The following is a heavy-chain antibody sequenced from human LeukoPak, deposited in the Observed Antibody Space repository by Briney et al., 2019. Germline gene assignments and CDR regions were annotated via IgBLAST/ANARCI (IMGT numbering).Heavy chain of an antibody. CDR2: IIPIFGTA. V-gene: IGHV1-69*05. Sequence: ASVKVSCKASGYTFASYYMHWVRQAPGQGLEWMGGIIPIFGTANYAQKFQGRVTITTDESTSTAYMELSSLRSEDTAVYYCARDVRVTVGIDAFDIWGQGTMVTVSS. D-gene: IGHD3-10*02. CDR1: GYTFASYY. J-gene: IGHJ3*02. CDR3: ARDVRVTVGIDAFDI.